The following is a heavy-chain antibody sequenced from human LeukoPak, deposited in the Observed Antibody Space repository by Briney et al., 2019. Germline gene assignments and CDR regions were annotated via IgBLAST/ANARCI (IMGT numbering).Heavy chain of an antibody. D-gene: IGHD2-21*02. CDR2: IDASGTNI. CDR3: AKLMGVTTGAFDI. Sequence: GGSLRLSCAASGFIFNSYAMNWVRQAPGKGLEWVSVIDASGTNIESADSVKGRFTISRDNSKKTLYLQMNRLRAEDTAVYYCAKLMGVTTGAFDIWGQGTLVTVSS. CDR1: GFIFNSYA. V-gene: IGHV3-23*05. J-gene: IGHJ3*02.